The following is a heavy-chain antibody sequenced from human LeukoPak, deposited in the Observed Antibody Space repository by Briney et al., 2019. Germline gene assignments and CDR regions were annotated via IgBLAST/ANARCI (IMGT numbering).Heavy chain of an antibody. CDR1: GFALSSHW. Sequence: PGGSLRLSCAASGFALSSHWMTWVRQVPGRGPEWVANVNRDGSETYYLDSVKGRFTISKDNAKNSLYLQMNSLRAEDTAVYYCAKDGRYCSSNTCYQYFDSWGQGALVTVSS. V-gene: IGHV3-7*03. CDR2: VNRDGSET. J-gene: IGHJ4*02. CDR3: AKDGRYCSSNTCYQYFDS. D-gene: IGHD2-2*01.